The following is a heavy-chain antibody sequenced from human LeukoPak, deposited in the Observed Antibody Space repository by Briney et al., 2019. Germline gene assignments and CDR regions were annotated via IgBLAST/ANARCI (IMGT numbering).Heavy chain of an antibody. CDR2: INWNGGST. J-gene: IGHJ4*02. D-gene: IGHD4-17*01. CDR1: GFTFSSYG. V-gene: IGHV3-23*01. Sequence: GGSLRLSCAASGFTFSSYGMSWVRQAPGKGLEWVSGINWNGGSTGYADSVKGRFTISRDNSKNTLFLQMNSLRVEDTATYYCVKGATVTTRPNYDYWGQGTLVTVSS. CDR3: VKGATVTTRPNYDY.